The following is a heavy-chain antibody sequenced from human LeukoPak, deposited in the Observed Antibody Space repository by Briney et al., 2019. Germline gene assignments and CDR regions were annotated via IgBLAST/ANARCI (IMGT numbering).Heavy chain of an antibody. CDR3: AKDYYSSGWYGGGYYFDY. CDR1: GFTFSSYA. V-gene: IGHV3-23*01. Sequence: GGSLRLSCAASGFTFSSYAMSWVRQAPGKGLEWVSAISGSGGSTYYADSVKGRFTISRDNSKNTLYLQMNSLRAEDTAVYYCAKDYYSSGWYGGGYYFDYWGQGTLVTVSS. CDR2: ISGSGGST. J-gene: IGHJ4*02. D-gene: IGHD6-19*01.